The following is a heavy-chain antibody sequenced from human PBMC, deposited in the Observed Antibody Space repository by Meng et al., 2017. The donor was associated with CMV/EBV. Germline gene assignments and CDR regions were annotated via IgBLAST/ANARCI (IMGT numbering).Heavy chain of an antibody. V-gene: IGHV4-31*03. Sequence: SETLSLTCTVSGGSISSGGYYWSWIRQHPGKGLEWIGYIYYSGSTYYNPSLKSRVTISVDTSKNQFSLKLSSVTAADTAVYYCASQNVAAAAGTVFDYWGQGTLVTVSS. D-gene: IGHD6-13*01. CDR3: ASQNVAAAAGTVFDY. CDR2: IYYSGST. J-gene: IGHJ4*02. CDR1: GGSISSGGYY.